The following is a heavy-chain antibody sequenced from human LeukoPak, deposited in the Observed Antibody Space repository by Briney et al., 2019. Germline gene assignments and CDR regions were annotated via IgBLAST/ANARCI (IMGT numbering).Heavy chain of an antibody. CDR1: GGSFSGYY. CDR2: INHSGSS. J-gene: IGHJ5*02. CDR3: ARGRNWFDP. Sequence: SETLSLTCAVYGGSFSGYYWSWIRQPPGKGLEWIGEINHSGSSNYNPSLKSRVTISVDTSKNQSSLKLSSVTAADTAVYYCARGRNWFDPWGQGTLVTVSS. V-gene: IGHV4-34*01.